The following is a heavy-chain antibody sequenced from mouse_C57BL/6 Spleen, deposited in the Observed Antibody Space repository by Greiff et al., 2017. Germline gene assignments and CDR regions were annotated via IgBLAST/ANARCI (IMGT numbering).Heavy chain of an antibody. V-gene: IGHV1-81*01. J-gene: IGHJ4*01. Sequence: QVQLQQSGAELARPGASVKLSCKASGYTFTSYGISWVKQRTGQGLEWIGEIYPRSGNTYYNEKFKGKATLTADKSSSTAYMELRSLTSEDSAVYFCAPTMVTDYYAMDYWGQGTSGTVSS. D-gene: IGHD2-9*01. CDR1: GYTFTSYG. CDR3: APTMVTDYYAMDY. CDR2: IYPRSGNT.